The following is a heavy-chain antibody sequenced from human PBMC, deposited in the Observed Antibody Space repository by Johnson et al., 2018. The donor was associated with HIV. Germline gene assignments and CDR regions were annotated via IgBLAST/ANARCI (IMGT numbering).Heavy chain of an antibody. V-gene: IGHV3-30-3*01. D-gene: IGHD6-19*01. CDR3: ARAIDQGYSSGWSSDVYDI. CDR2: ISYDGSNK. CDR1: GFTFSSYA. Sequence: QVQLVESGGGLIQPGGSLRLSCSASGFTFSSYAMHWVRQAPGKGLEWVAVISYDGSNKYYADSVKGRFTISRDSSKNMLYLQMNSLRAEDTAVYYCARAIDQGYSSGWSSDVYDIWGQGTMVTVSS. J-gene: IGHJ3*02.